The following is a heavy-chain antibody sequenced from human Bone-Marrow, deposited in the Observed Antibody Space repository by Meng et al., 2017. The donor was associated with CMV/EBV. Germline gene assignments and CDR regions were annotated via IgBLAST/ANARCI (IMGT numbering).Heavy chain of an antibody. CDR3: ARDLGIAAAEWFDY. Sequence: SVKVSCKASGGTFSSYAISWVRQAPGQGLEWMGGIIPIFGTANYAQKFQGRVTITTDESTSTAYMELSRLRSDDTAVYYCARDLGIAAAEWFDYWGQGTLVTVSS. D-gene: IGHD6-13*01. V-gene: IGHV1-69*05. CDR1: GGTFSSYA. CDR2: IIPIFGTA. J-gene: IGHJ4*02.